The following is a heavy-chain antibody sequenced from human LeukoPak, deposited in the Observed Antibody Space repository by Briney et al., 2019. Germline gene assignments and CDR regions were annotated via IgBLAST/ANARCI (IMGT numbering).Heavy chain of an antibody. D-gene: IGHD3-22*01. CDR3: ARHNGVIRQRGYNWFDP. CDR1: GGSISSSGYY. CDR2: IYYSGST. Sequence: SETLSLTCTVSGGSISSSGYYWGWIRQPPGKGLEWIGSIYYSGSTYYNPSLKSRVTISVDTSKNQFSLKLSSVTAADTAVYYCARHNGVIRQRGYNWFDPWGQGTLVTVSS. J-gene: IGHJ5*02. V-gene: IGHV4-39*01.